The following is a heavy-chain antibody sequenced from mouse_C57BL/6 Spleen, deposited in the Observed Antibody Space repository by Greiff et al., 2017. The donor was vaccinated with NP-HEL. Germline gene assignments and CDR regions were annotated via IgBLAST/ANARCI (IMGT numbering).Heavy chain of an antibody. V-gene: IGHV1-76*01. D-gene: IGHD1-1*01. CDR2: IYPGSGNT. CDR1: GYTFTDYY. J-gene: IGHJ1*03. Sequence: QVQLQQSGAELVRPGASVKLSCKASGYTFTDYYINWVKQRPGQGLEWIARIYPGSGNTYYNEKFKGKATLTAEKSSSTAYMQLSSLTSEDSAVYFCAREGDTTVVDWYFDVWGTGTTVTVSS. CDR3: AREGDTTVVDWYFDV.